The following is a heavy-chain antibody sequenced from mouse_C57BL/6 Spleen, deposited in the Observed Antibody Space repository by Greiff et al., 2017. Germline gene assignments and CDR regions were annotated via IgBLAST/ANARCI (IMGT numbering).Heavy chain of an antibody. CDR3: ARSYGNYDYYAMDY. CDR1: GFTFTDYY. Sequence: EVKLVESGGGLVQPGGSLSLSCAASGFTFTDYYMSWVRQPPGKALEWLGFIRNKANGYTTEYSASVKGRFTISRDNSQSILYLQMNALRAEDSATYYCARSYGNYDYYAMDYWGQGTSVTVSS. J-gene: IGHJ4*01. V-gene: IGHV7-3*01. CDR2: IRNKANGYTT. D-gene: IGHD2-1*01.